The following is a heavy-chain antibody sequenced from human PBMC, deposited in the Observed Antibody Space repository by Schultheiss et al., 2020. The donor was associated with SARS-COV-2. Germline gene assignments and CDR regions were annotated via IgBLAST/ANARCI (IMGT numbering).Heavy chain of an antibody. CDR1: GFTFSGSG. CDR2: IRSKTDGGTT. CDR3: TTRWFGELLAFDI. D-gene: IGHD3-10*01. J-gene: IGHJ3*02. V-gene: IGHV3-15*01. Sequence: GGSLRLSCAASGFTFSGSGMHWVRQASGKGLEWVGRIRSKTDGGTTDYAAPVKGRFTISRDDSKNTLYLQMNSLKTEDTAVYYCTTRWFGELLAFDIWGQGTMVTVSS.